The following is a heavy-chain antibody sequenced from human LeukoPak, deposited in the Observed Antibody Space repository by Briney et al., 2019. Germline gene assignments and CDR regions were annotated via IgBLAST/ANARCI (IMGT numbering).Heavy chain of an antibody. J-gene: IGHJ4*02. V-gene: IGHV1-18*01. CDR1: GYTFTSYG. CDR2: ISAYNGNT. D-gene: IGHD3-3*01. CDR3: ARDITIFGVVTTFDY. Sequence: ASVKVSXKASGYTFTSYGISWVRQAPGQRLEWMGWISAYNGNTNYAQKLQGRVTMTTDTSTSTAYMELRSLRSDDTAVYYCARDITIFGVVTTFDYWGQGTLVTVSS.